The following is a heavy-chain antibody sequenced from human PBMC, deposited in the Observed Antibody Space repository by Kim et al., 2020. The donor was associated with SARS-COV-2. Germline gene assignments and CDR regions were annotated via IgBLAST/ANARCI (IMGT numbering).Heavy chain of an antibody. Sequence: SETLSLTCAVSGGSISSGGDSWSWIRQPPGKGLEWIGYIYHSGSTYYNPSLKSRVTISVDRSKNQFSLKLSSVTAADTAVYYCARVSRIVVVPAAGGDYMDVWGKGTTVTVSS. J-gene: IGHJ6*03. CDR2: IYHSGST. V-gene: IGHV4-30-2*01. CDR3: ARVSRIVVVPAAGGDYMDV. D-gene: IGHD2-2*01. CDR1: GGSISSGGDS.